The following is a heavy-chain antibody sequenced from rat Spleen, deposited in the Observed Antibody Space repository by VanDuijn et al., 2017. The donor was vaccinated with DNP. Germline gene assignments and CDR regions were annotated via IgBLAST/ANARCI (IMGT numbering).Heavy chain of an antibody. CDR2: ITNTGGST. CDR1: GFTFNNYW. D-gene: IGHD1-12*03. Sequence: QLVESGGGLVQPGRSLKLSCVASGFTFNNYWMTWIRQAPGKGLEWVASITNTGGSTYYPDSVKGRFTISRDNAKSTLYLQMNSLRSEDTATYYCTRDYYDGYYNWFAYWGQGTLVTVSS. V-gene: IGHV5-31*01. CDR3: TRDYYDGYYNWFAY. J-gene: IGHJ3*01.